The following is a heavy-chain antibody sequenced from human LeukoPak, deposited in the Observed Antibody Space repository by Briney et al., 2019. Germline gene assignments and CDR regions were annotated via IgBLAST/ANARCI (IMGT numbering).Heavy chain of an antibody. CDR2: INPSGST. D-gene: IGHD2-2*01. Sequence: SETLSLTCAVYGGSFSGYYWSWIRQPPGKGLEWIGEINPSGSTNYNPSLKSRVTISVDTSKNQFSLKLSSVTAADTAVYYCARQQLLWFDYWGQGTLVTVSS. J-gene: IGHJ4*02. CDR3: ARQQLLWFDY. V-gene: IGHV4-34*01. CDR1: GGSFSGYY.